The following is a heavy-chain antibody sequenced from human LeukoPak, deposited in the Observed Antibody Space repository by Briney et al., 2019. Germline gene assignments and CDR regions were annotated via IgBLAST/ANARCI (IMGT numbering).Heavy chain of an antibody. V-gene: IGHV1-18*01. Sequence: ASVKVSCKASGYTFTSYGISWVRQAPGQGLEWMGWISAYNGNTNYAQKLQGRVTMTRDTSTSTVYMELSSLRSEDTAVYYCARDYYDSSGYYGYWGQGTLVTVSS. CDR1: GYTFTSYG. D-gene: IGHD3-22*01. CDR3: ARDYYDSSGYYGY. CDR2: ISAYNGNT. J-gene: IGHJ4*02.